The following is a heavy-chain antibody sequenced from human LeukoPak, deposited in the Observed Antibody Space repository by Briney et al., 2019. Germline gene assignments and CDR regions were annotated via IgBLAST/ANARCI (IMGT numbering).Heavy chain of an antibody. J-gene: IGHJ4*02. V-gene: IGHV4-59*01. CDR1: GGSISSYY. CDR3: ARATDYGGNLDY. D-gene: IGHD4-23*01. CDR2: IFYTGST. Sequence: PSETLSLTCTVSGGSISSYYWSWIRQPPGKGLEWIGYIFYTGSTNYNPSLKSRVTISVLTSKNRFSLKLSSVTAADTAVYYCARATDYGGNLDYWAREPWSPSPQ.